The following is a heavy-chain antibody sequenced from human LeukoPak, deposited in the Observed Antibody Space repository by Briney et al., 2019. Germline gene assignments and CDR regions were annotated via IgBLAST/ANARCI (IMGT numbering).Heavy chain of an antibody. CDR1: GFTFSSYG. CDR2: ISGSGGST. V-gene: IGHV3-23*01. Sequence: GGSLRLSCAASGFTFSSYGMHWVRQAPGKGLEWVSAISGSGGSTYYADSVKGRFTISRDNSKNTLYLQMNSLRAEDTAVYYCAKEKNYYDSYYFDYWGQGTLVTVSS. CDR3: AKEKNYYDSYYFDY. J-gene: IGHJ4*02. D-gene: IGHD3-22*01.